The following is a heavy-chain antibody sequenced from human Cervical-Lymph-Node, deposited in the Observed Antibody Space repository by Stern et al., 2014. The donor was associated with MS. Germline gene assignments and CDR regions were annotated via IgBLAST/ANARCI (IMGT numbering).Heavy chain of an antibody. J-gene: IGHJ4*02. CDR1: GGSISTVGYY. V-gene: IGHV4-31*03. Sequence: VQLLESGPGLVKPSQTLSLTCTVSGGSISTVGYYWTWIRQHPGKGLEWIGYSYHSGSTYYNTSLKSRASISVDTSKNQFSLNVTSVTAADTALYYCARSDRLWGSFDYWGQGTLVTVSS. CDR3: ARSDRLWGSFDY. CDR2: SYHSGST. D-gene: IGHD3-16*01.